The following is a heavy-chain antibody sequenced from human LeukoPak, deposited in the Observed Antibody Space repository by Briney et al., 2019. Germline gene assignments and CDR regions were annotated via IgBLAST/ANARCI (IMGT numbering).Heavy chain of an antibody. J-gene: IGHJ4*02. CDR3: ARLLAYGSGAEAFDY. CDR1: GFTFRTSG. CDR2: IKEDGTEK. V-gene: IGHV3-7*01. D-gene: IGHD3-10*01. Sequence: GGSLRLSCAASGFTFRTSGMNWVRQAPGKVLEWVANIKEDGTEKYYVDSVKGRFTISRDNAKISLYLQMNSLRAEDTAVYYCARLLAYGSGAEAFDYWGQGALVTVSS.